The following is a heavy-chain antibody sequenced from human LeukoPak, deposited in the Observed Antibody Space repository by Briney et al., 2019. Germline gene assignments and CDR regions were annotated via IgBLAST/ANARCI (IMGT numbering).Heavy chain of an antibody. V-gene: IGHV3-23*01. CDR1: GFTFRSYA. Sequence: PGGSLRLSCAAAGFTFRSYAMNWVRQGPGKGLEWVSTMSASDAGTYYADSVKGRFTISRDYSKNTLYLQMSSLRAEDTAVYYCAKGSAVADIYFDYWGQGTLVTVSS. CDR2: MSASDAGT. D-gene: IGHD6-19*01. J-gene: IGHJ4*02. CDR3: AKGSAVADIYFDY.